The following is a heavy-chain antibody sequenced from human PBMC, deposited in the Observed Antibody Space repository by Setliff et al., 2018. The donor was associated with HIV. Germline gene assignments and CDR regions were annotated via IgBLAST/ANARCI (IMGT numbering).Heavy chain of an antibody. CDR1: GGSVSSSGYY. V-gene: IGHV4-39*07. CDR3: TREKFGSGSSVPEVRSFDP. Sequence: SETLSLTCTLSGGSVSSSGYYWGWLRQPPGQGPEWIGSVYYTGSTYYSLSLNSRVTISVDTSKNQFSLKLSSVTAADTAVYYCTREKFGSGSSVPEVRSFDPWGQGTLVTVS. CDR2: VYYTGST. D-gene: IGHD6-25*01. J-gene: IGHJ5*02.